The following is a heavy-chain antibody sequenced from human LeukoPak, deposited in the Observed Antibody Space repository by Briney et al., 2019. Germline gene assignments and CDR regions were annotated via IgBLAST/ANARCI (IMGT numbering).Heavy chain of an antibody. D-gene: IGHD4-17*01. V-gene: IGHV4-30-2*01. Sequence: ASETLSLTCAVSGGSISSDDYSWSWVRQPPGKGLEWIGYIFHSGSTSYNPSLKSRVTISLGRSKHQFSLKVTSVTAADTAVYYCARVSGRYDDYYYFDYWGQGTLVTVSS. CDR1: GGSISSDDYS. CDR2: IFHSGST. J-gene: IGHJ4*02. CDR3: ARVSGRYDDYYYFDY.